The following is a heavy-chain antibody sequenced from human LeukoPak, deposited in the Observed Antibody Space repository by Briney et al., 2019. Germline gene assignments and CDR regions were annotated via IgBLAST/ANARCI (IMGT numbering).Heavy chain of an antibody. Sequence: SETLSLTCTVSGGSISSYYWSWIRQPAGKGREWIGRIYTSGSTNYNPSLKSRVTMSVDTSKNQFSLKLSSVTAADTAVYYCARVKGSGSSWSDAFDIWGEGTMVTVSS. V-gene: IGHV4-4*07. D-gene: IGHD6-13*01. CDR3: ARVKGSGSSWSDAFDI. CDR2: IYTSGST. J-gene: IGHJ3*02. CDR1: GGSISSYY.